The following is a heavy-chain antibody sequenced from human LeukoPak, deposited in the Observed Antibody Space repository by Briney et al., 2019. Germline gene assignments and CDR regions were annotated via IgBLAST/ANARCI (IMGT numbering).Heavy chain of an antibody. Sequence: NRSETLSLTCTVSGGSISSGGYYWSWIRQHPGKGLEWIGEITHSGITNYNPYLKSRVTISGDTSKKQFSLTLSSVTAADTAVYYCAVGGYDTTGYRVGMNYWGQGTLVTVSS. CDR2: ITHSGIT. J-gene: IGHJ4*02. D-gene: IGHD3-22*01. CDR3: AVGGYDTTGYRVGMNY. CDR1: GGSISSGGYY. V-gene: IGHV4-39*07.